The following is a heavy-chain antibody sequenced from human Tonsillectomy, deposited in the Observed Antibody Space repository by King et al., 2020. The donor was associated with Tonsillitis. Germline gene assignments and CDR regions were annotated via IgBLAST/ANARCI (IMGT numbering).Heavy chain of an antibody. D-gene: IGHD1-26*01. Sequence: VQLVESGGGVVQPGRSLRLSCVASGFNFGDYEMHWVRQAPGKGLEWLAIISSDGSEKYYADSVKGRFTVSRNNSKKTLYLQMNTLRSEDTAVYYCALSLSYWGRGTLVPLSS. CDR3: ALSLSY. V-gene: IGHV3-30*03. CDR2: ISSDGSEK. CDR1: GFNFGDYE. J-gene: IGHJ1*01.